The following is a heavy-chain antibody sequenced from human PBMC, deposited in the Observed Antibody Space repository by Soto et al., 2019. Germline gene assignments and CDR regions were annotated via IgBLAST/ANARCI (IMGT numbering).Heavy chain of an antibody. CDR1: GFTFSSYA. D-gene: IGHD6-19*01. Sequence: GALRLSCAASGFTFSSYAMHWVRQAPGKGLEWVAVISYDGSNKYYADSVKGRFTISRDNSKNTLYLQMNSLRAEDTAVYYCARAERIAVAGYGVYYYYGMDVWGQGTTVTVSS. V-gene: IGHV3-30-3*01. CDR2: ISYDGSNK. CDR3: ARAERIAVAGYGVYYYYGMDV. J-gene: IGHJ6*02.